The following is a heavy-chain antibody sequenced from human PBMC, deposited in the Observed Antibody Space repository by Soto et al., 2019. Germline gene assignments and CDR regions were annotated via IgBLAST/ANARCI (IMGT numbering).Heavy chain of an antibody. J-gene: IGHJ6*02. V-gene: IGHV3-7*01. CDR1: GFTFSSYA. D-gene: IGHD1-1*01. CDR3: ARGKDGRRAGTYYFDMDV. Sequence: RLSCAASGFTFSSYAMTWVHQAPGKGLDWVANIKQDGSEKYYLDSLKGRFTISRDNAKNSVYLLMNSLRAEDTAVYYCARGKDGRRAGTYYFDMDVWGQGTTVTVSS. CDR2: IKQDGSEK.